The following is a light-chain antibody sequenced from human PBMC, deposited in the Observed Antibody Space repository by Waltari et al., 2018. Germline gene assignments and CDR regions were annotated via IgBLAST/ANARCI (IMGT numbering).Light chain of an antibody. CDR1: QSVSSD. V-gene: IGKV3-15*01. Sequence: EVVLTQSPATLSVSLGERAPLSCRASQSVSSDLAGDQQKPCQAPRLIIHGASIRANGIPARFSGSGSGKDFTLTISSLQPEDFATYYCQQSYSTPLTFGPGTKVDIK. CDR2: GAS. CDR3: QQSYSTPLT. J-gene: IGKJ3*01.